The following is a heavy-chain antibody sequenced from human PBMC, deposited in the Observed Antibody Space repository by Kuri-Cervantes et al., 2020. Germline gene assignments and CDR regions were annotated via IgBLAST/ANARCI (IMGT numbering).Heavy chain of an antibody. J-gene: IGHJ6*02. V-gene: IGHV4-39*01. Sequence: SETLSLTCTVSGGSISSSSYYWGWIRQPPGKGLEWIGSIYYSGSTYYNPSLKSRVTISVDTSKNQFSLKLSSVTAADTAVYYCARVTAAGQYYYYYYGMDVWGQGTTVTVSS. CDR1: GGSISSSSYY. CDR2: IYYSGST. CDR3: ARVTAAGQYYYYYYGMDV. D-gene: IGHD6-13*01.